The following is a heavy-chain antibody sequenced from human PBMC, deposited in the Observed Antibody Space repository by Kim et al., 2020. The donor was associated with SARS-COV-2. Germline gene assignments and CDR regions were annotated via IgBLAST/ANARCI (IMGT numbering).Heavy chain of an antibody. V-gene: IGHV3-23*01. Sequence: GEGRLTISRDNSKGTLYLQLNSLRVEDTAIYYCAKAVGSGSDFKDVAMDFWGQGTTVTVSS. D-gene: IGHD3-10*01. J-gene: IGHJ6*02. CDR3: AKAVGSGSDFKDVAMDF.